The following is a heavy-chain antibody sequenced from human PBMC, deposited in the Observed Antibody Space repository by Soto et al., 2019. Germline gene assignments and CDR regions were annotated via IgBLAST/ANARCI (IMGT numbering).Heavy chain of an antibody. CDR2: IKQDGSEK. CDR3: ARDRLDYGDYIDDY. D-gene: IGHD4-17*01. J-gene: IGHJ4*02. CDR1: GFTFSSYW. V-gene: IGHV3-7*05. Sequence: GGSLRLSCAASGFTFSSYWMSWVRQAPGKGLEWVANIKQDGSEKYYVDSVKGRFNISRDNAKNSRYLQMNSLRAEDTAVYYCARDRLDYGDYIDDYWGQGTLVTVSS.